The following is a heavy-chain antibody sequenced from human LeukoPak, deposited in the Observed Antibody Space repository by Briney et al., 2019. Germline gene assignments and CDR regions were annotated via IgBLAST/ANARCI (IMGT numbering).Heavy chain of an antibody. CDR3: AREGTWDIVVVPAAISGNWFDP. CDR1: GYTFTGYY. V-gene: IGHV1-2*02. D-gene: IGHD2-2*01. J-gene: IGHJ5*02. Sequence: ASVKVFCKASGYTFTGYYMHWVRQAPGQGLEWMGWINPNSGGTSYAQKFQGRVTMTRDTSISTAYMELSRLRSDDTAVYYCAREGTWDIVVVPAAISGNWFDPWGQGTLVTVSS. CDR2: INPNSGGT.